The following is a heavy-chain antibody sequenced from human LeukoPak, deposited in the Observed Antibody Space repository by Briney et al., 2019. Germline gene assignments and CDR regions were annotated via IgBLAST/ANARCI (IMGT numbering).Heavy chain of an antibody. J-gene: IGHJ4*02. CDR1: GYSFTSYG. D-gene: IGHD3-22*01. CDR2: INPYNSHT. Sequence: GASVKVSCKTSGYSFTSYGVSWARQAPGQGLEWMGWINPYNSHTNFVENLQGRVTMTTDTSTGTACMELRNLTPDDTAVYYCARGDWYYYDSSGHYPADYWGQGTLVTVSS. V-gene: IGHV1-18*04. CDR3: ARGDWYYYDSSGHYPADY.